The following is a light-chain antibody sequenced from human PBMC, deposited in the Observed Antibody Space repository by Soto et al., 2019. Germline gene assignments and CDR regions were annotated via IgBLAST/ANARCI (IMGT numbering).Light chain of an antibody. V-gene: IGKV1-5*03. J-gene: IGKJ2*01. CDR1: QSVSSW. Sequence: DIQMTQSPSTLSASVGDRITITCRASQSVSSWLAWYQQKPGKAPKLLIYKASTLESGVPSRFSGSGSETDFTLTISSLQPDDFATYYCQQYDNVPTFGQGTKLEIK. CDR3: QQYDNVPT. CDR2: KAS.